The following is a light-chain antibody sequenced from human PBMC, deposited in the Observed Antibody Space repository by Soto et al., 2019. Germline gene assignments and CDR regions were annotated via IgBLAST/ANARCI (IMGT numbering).Light chain of an antibody. CDR2: GAS. V-gene: IGKV3-15*01. J-gene: IGKJ4*01. CDR1: QRLSSN. Sequence: EIVMTQSPATLSVSPGERATLSCRASQRLSSNLAWYQQKPGQAPRLLIYGASTRATGIQARFSGSGSGTEFTLTIRSLQSEDFAVYYCKQFSSYPLTFGGGTKVDIK. CDR3: KQFSSYPLT.